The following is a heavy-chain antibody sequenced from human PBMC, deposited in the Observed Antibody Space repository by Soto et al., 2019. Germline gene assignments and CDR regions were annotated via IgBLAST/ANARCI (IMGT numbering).Heavy chain of an antibody. CDR3: VRDRGYNAFDY. D-gene: IGHD5-18*01. V-gene: IGHV3-7*01. CDR1: GFTFSTSW. Sequence: EVQLVESGGGLVQPGGSLRLSCAASGFTFSTSWMNWVRQAPGKGLEWVAVIKEDGSEKYYVDSVKGRFTISKDNAENSLELHMNRLRVEDTAVYYCVRDRGYNAFDYWGLGTLVTVSS. J-gene: IGHJ4*02. CDR2: IKEDGSEK.